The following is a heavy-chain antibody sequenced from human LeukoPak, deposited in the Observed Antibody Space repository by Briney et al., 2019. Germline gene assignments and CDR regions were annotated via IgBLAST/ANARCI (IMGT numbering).Heavy chain of an antibody. V-gene: IGHV1-46*01. CDR3: ARDLVGYDILTPNWFDP. CDR2: INPSGGST. Sequence: ASVKVSCKASGYTFTSYYMHWVRQAPGQGLEWMGIINPSGGSTSYAQKFQGRVTMTRDTSTSTVYMELSSLRSEDTAVYYCARDLVGYDILTPNWFDPWGQGTLVTVSS. CDR1: GYTFTSYY. J-gene: IGHJ5*02. D-gene: IGHD3-9*01.